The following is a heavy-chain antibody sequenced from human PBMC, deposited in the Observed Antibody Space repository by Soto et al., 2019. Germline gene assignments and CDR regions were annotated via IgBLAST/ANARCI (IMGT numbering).Heavy chain of an antibody. V-gene: IGHV1-69*01. Sequence: QMQLVQSGAEVKKPGSSVKVSCKASGGTFSSYAISWVRQAPGQGLEWMGGIIPIFGTANYAQKFQGRVTITADESTSTAYMELSSLRSEDTAVYYCAREDYYGSGSYYWFDPWGQGTLVTVSS. J-gene: IGHJ5*02. CDR1: GGTFSSYA. CDR2: IIPIFGTA. CDR3: AREDYYGSGSYYWFDP. D-gene: IGHD3-10*01.